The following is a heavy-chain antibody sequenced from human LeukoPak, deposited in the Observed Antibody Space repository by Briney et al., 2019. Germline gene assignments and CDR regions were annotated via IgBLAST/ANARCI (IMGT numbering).Heavy chain of an antibody. J-gene: IGHJ5*02. CDR1: GFTFSSYG. CDR2: ISYDGSNK. Sequence: GGSLRLSCAASGFTFSSYGTHWVRQAPGKGLEWVAVISYDGSNKYYADSVKGRLTISRDNSKNTLYLQMNSLRAEDTAVYYCAKRGDSSSWYLNWFDPWGQGTLVTVSS. CDR3: AKRGDSSSWYLNWFDP. V-gene: IGHV3-30*18. D-gene: IGHD6-13*01.